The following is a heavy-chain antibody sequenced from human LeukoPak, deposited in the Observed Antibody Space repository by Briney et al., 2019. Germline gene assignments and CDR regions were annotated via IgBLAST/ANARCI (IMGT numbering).Heavy chain of an antibody. D-gene: IGHD2-21*02. CDR3: ARVDCGGDCYSLALEYYYYYMDV. CDR1: GYTFTSYD. Sequence: PRASVKVSCKASGYTFTSYDINWVRQATGQGLEWMGWMNPNSGNTGYAQKFQGRVTITADKSTSTAYMELSSLRSEDTAVYYCARVDCGGDCYSLALEYYYYYMDVWGKGTTVTVSS. CDR2: MNPNSGNT. J-gene: IGHJ6*03. V-gene: IGHV1-8*01.